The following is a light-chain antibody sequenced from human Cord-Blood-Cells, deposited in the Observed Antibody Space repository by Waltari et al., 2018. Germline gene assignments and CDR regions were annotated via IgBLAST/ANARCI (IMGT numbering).Light chain of an antibody. CDR2: DVR. V-gene: IGLV2-14*03. CDR1: SSAFGGSNY. CDR3: SSYPSSSSLKYV. J-gene: IGLJ1*01. Sequence: QSALTQPASVSGSPGQSITIPCPGTSSAFGGSNYVSWSQPRPGKAPQLMIYDVRNQPSVVSTRFPGPKSGNTASLTISGLQAEDDADYYCSSYPSSSSLKYVFGTGTKVTVL.